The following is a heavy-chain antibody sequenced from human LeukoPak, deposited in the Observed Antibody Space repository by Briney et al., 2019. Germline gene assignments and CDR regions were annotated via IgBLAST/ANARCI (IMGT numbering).Heavy chain of an antibody. J-gene: IGHJ4*02. Sequence: SETLSLTCTVSGGSISSYCWSWIRQPPGKGLEWIGYIYYSGSTNYNPSLKSRVTISVDTSKNQFSLKLSSVTAADTALYYCASHDFWSGYYYFDYGGQGTLVTVSS. CDR1: GGSISSYC. V-gene: IGHV4-59*01. D-gene: IGHD3-3*01. CDR3: ASHDFWSGYYYFDY. CDR2: IYYSGST.